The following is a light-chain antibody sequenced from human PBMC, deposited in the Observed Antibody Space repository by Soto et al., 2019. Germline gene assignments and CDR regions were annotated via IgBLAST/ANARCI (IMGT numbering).Light chain of an antibody. CDR1: QDIRHY. CDR3: QQYDHIPV. J-gene: IGKJ3*01. CDR2: DAS. Sequence: DIQMTQSPPSVSASVGDRVTITCQARQDIRHYLNWYQQRPGEAPNLLIYDASTLQSGLPSRFTGRGSGNIFPCTITRLQPEDVGTYYCQQYDHIPVFRPGTKV. V-gene: IGKV1-33*01.